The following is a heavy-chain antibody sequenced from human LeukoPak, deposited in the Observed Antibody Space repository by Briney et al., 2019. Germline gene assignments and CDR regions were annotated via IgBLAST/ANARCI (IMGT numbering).Heavy chain of an antibody. D-gene: IGHD3-3*01. CDR2: IKLDGSEK. V-gene: IGHV3-7*03. Sequence: PGGSLRLSCVASGFTFGNYWMSWVRQAPGKGLEWVANIKLDGSEKNYVDSVKGRFTISRDNTKNSLYLQMNSLRAEDTAVFYCARDQYDTWSRRGNFDSWGQGTLVIVSS. CDR1: GFTFGNYW. CDR3: ARDQYDTWSRRGNFDS. J-gene: IGHJ4*02.